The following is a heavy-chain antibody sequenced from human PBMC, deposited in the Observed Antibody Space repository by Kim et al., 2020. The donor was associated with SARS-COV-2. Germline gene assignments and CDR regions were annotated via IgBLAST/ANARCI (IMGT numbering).Heavy chain of an antibody. V-gene: IGHV4-39*07. D-gene: IGHD3-10*01. CDR3: ARQSRGSGTFSWFDP. Sequence: NPALKSRVSISVDTSQNHLSLHLSSVTAADTAIYYCARQSRGSGTFSWFDPWGQGALVTVSS. J-gene: IGHJ5*02.